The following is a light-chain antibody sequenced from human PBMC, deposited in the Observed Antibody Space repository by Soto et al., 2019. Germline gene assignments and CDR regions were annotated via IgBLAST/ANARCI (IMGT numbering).Light chain of an antibody. CDR3: QQYGSSPFT. CDR2: GAS. CDR1: QSVSSSY. Sequence: EIVLTQSPGTLSLSPGERATLSCRASQSVSSSYLAWYQQKHGQAPRLLIYGASSRATGIPDRFSGSGSGTDFTLIISRLEPEDFAVYYCQQYGSSPFTFGPGTKVDIK. V-gene: IGKV3-20*01. J-gene: IGKJ3*01.